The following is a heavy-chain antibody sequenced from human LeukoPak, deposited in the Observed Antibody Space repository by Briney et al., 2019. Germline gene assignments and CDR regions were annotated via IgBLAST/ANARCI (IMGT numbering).Heavy chain of an antibody. J-gene: IGHJ6*03. D-gene: IGHD3-10*01. CDR1: GYTFTGYY. V-gene: IGHV1-2*02. CDR3: ARGPMVRGVTHYYYYYMDV. Sequence: ASVKVSCKASGYTFTGYYMHWVRQAPGQGLEWMGWINPNSGGTNYAQKFQGRVTMTRDTSISTAYMELSRLRSDDTAVYYCARGPMVRGVTHYYYYYMDVWGKGTTVTVSS. CDR2: INPNSGGT.